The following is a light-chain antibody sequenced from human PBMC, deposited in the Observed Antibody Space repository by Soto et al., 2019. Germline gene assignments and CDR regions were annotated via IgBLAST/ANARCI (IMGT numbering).Light chain of an antibody. CDR1: QSVSSY. CDR3: QQRSNWPLT. J-gene: IGKJ4*01. Sequence: EIGLTQSPATLSLSPGERATLSCRASQSVSSYLAWYQQKPGQAPRLLIYDASNRATGIPARFSGSGSGTDFTLTISSLEPEDFAVHYCQQRSNWPLTFGGGTKVDIK. V-gene: IGKV3-11*01. CDR2: DAS.